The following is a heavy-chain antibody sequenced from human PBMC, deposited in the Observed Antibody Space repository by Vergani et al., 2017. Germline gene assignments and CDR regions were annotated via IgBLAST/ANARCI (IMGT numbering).Heavy chain of an antibody. V-gene: IGHV4-34*01. J-gene: IGHJ5*02. CDR3: ARGVYCSSTSCYLTTGSRWFDP. CDR1: GGSFNSYY. D-gene: IGHD2-2*01. Sequence: QVQLQQRGAGLLKPSETLSLTCAVHGGSFNSYYWNWIRQPPGKGLEWIGEINHSGSTNYNPSLKSRVTISVDTSKNQFSLKLSSVTAADTAVYYCARGVYCSSTSCYLTTGSRWFDPWGQGTLVTVSS. CDR2: INHSGST.